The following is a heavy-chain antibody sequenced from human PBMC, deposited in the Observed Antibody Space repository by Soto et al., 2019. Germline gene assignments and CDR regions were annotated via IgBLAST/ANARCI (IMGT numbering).Heavy chain of an antibody. J-gene: IGHJ5*02. V-gene: IGHV3-23*01. CDR2: ITGGGIST. CDR1: GLAFRNYA. D-gene: IGHD2-2*01. Sequence: EVQLLESGGGLVQPGGSLRLSCAASGLAFRNYAMSWVRQAPGKGLEWVSGITGGGISTYFADFAKGRFTISRDNSKNTLYLQMNSLRAEDTAVYYCAKGSAAMPEGNYFDPWDQGTLVTVSS. CDR3: AKGSAAMPEGNYFDP.